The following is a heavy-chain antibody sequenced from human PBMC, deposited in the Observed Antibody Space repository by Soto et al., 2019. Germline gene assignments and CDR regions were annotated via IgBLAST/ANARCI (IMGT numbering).Heavy chain of an antibody. CDR3: ARGFIGDGYNLDY. D-gene: IGHD5-12*01. J-gene: IGHJ4*02. V-gene: IGHV4-59*12. CDR1: GGSISSYY. Sequence: SETLSLTCTVSGGSISSYYWSWIRQPPGKGLEWIGYIYYSGSTYYNPSLKSRVTISVDTSKNQFSLKLSSVTAADTAVYYCARGFIGDGYNLDYWGQGTLVTVSS. CDR2: IYYSGST.